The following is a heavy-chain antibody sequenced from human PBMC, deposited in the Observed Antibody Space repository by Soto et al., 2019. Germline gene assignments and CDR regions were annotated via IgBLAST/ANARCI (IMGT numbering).Heavy chain of an antibody. CDR2: IYSGST. D-gene: IGHD3-10*01. CDR3: AIPGAFYYYYGMDA. J-gene: IGHJ6*02. V-gene: IGHV4-39*01. Sequence: SETLSLTCTVSGGSISSSSYYWGWIRQPPGKGLEWIGSIYSGSTYYNPSPKSRVTISVDTSKNQFSLKLSSVTAADTAVYYCAIPGAFYYYYGMDAWGQGTTVTVSS. CDR1: GGSISSSSYY.